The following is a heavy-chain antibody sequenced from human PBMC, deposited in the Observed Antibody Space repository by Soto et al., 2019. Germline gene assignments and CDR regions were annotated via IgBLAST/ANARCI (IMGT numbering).Heavy chain of an antibody. CDR2: IKDSGDST. J-gene: IGHJ4*02. V-gene: IGHV3-23*01. CDR3: VKGGASYSSCWYAN. CDR1: GFSFSNYA. D-gene: IGHD6-13*01. Sequence: GGSLRLSCAASGFSFSNYAMHWVRQAPGKGLEWVSTIKDSGDSTYYLDSVRGRFTISRDYSRNTLYLQMTSLRAEDTALYHCVKGGASYSSCWYANWGQGILVTVSS.